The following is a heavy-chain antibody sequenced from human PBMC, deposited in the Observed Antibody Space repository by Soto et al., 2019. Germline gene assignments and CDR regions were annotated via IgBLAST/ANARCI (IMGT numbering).Heavy chain of an antibody. CDR3: ASQELEPPPYFFES. CDR1: GFTVRSNY. Sequence: QLVESGGGLIQPGGSLRLSCTASGFTVRSNYMSWVRQAPGKGLEWVSVIYSGGSTYYGDSVKGRFTISTDNSKNSLYLQMSSLRVEDTAVYCCASQELEPPPYFFESWGQGTLVTVSS. J-gene: IGHJ4*02. CDR2: IYSGGST. D-gene: IGHD1-1*01. V-gene: IGHV3-53*01.